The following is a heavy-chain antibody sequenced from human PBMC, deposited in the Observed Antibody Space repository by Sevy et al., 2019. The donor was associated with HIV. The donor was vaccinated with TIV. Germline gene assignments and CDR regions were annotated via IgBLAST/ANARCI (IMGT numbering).Heavy chain of an antibody. CDR1: GFTFRNYV. Sequence: GGSLRLSCAASGFTFRNYVMNWVRQPPGKGLEWVSVISDGGGTTYYADSVKGRFTISRDDSKSTLYPQMNSLRVEDTAVYFCAKRVAGALAALDIWGQRTMVTVSS. V-gene: IGHV3-23*01. CDR2: ISDGGGTT. D-gene: IGHD3-10*01. J-gene: IGHJ3*02. CDR3: AKRVAGALAALDI.